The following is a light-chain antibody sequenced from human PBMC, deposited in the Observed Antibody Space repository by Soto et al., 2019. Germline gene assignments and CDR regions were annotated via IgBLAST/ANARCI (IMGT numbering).Light chain of an antibody. Sequence: EIVLTQSPGTLSLSPGERATLSCRASQSVSSNYLAWYQQKSGQAPRLLIYGASNRATGIPDRFSGSGSGTDFTLTISRLEAEDFATYYCLQDHDYQWTFGQGTKLEMK. J-gene: IGKJ2*02. CDR1: QSVSSNY. CDR2: GAS. CDR3: LQDHDYQWT. V-gene: IGKV3-20*01.